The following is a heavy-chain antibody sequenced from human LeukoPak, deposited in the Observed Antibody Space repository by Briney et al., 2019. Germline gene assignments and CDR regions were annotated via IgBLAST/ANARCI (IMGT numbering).Heavy chain of an antibody. CDR3: ATGPPSRIDY. CDR2: IGGSGST. D-gene: IGHD7-27*01. V-gene: IGHV3-23*01. Sequence: GGSLRLSCAASGFTFSNYGMSWVRQAPGKGLEWVSSIGGSGSTYYADSVKGRFTISRDNAKNTLYLQMNSLRAEDTGVYYCATGPPSRIDYWGQGTLVTVSS. CDR1: GFTFSNYG. J-gene: IGHJ4*02.